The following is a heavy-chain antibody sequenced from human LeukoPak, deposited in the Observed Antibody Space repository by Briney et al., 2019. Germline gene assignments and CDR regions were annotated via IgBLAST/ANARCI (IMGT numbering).Heavy chain of an antibody. CDR1: GITLSNYG. J-gene: IGHJ4*02. CDR2: ISDSGGRT. D-gene: IGHD3-22*01. V-gene: IGHV3-23*01. CDR3: AKRGVVIRVILVGFHKEAYYFDS. Sequence: PGGSLRLSCAVSGITLSNYGMSWVRQAPGRGLEWVAGISDSGGRTNYADSVKGRFTISRDNPKHTLYLQMNSLTAEDTAVYFCAKRGVVIRVILVGFHKEAYYFDSWGQGALVTVSS.